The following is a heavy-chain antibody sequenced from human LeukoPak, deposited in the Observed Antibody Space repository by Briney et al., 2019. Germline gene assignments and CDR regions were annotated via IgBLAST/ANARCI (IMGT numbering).Heavy chain of an antibody. CDR1: GGSISSYY. CDR3: ARHFFVGAEDAFDI. V-gene: IGHV4-59*08. Sequence: PSETLSLTCTVSGGSISSYYWSWIRQPPGKGLEWIGYIYYSGSTKYDPSLKSRVTISVDTSKNQFSLKLSSVTAADTAVHYCARHFFVGAEDAFDIWGQGTMVTVSS. CDR2: IYYSGST. J-gene: IGHJ3*02. D-gene: IGHD2/OR15-2a*01.